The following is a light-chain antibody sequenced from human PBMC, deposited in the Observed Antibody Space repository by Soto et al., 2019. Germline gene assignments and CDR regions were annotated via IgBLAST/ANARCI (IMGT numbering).Light chain of an antibody. Sequence: QSVLTQPASVSGSPGQSITISCTGTSSDVGGYNYVSWYQQHPGKAPKLMISDVTNRPSGVSNRFSGSKSGNTASLTISGLQAEDVAEYYCSSYTSSTTFVFGTGTKLTVL. CDR1: SSDVGGYNY. J-gene: IGLJ1*01. CDR2: DVT. V-gene: IGLV2-14*03. CDR3: SSYTSSTTFV.